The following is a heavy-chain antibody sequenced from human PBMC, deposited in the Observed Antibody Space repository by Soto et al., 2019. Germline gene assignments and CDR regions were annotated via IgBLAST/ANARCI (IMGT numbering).Heavy chain of an antibody. CDR2: IYYSGST. V-gene: IGHV4-39*01. D-gene: IGHD3-3*01. Sequence: SETLSLTCTVSGGSISSSSYYWGWIRQPPGKGLEWIGSIYYSGSTYYNPSLKRRVTISVDTSKNQFSLKLSSVTAADTAVYYCARRGIYDFWSGYRELGGMDVWGQGTTVTVPS. CDR3: ARRGIYDFWSGYRELGGMDV. CDR1: GGSISSSSYY. J-gene: IGHJ6*02.